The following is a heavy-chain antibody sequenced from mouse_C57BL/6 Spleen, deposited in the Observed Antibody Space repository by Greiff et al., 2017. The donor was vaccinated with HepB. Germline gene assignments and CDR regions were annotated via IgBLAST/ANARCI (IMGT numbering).Heavy chain of an antibody. J-gene: IGHJ3*01. D-gene: IGHD1-1*01. Sequence: VQLQQSGPELVKPGASVKIPCKASGYTFTDYNMDWVKQSHGKSLEWIGDINPNNGGTNYKQKFKGKATLAVDKSSSTAYMELRRLTSEDTAVYYCAREGQVLRSFAYWGQGTLVTVSA. CDR3: AREGQVLRSFAY. CDR2: INPNNGGT. CDR1: GYTFTDYN. V-gene: IGHV1-18*01.